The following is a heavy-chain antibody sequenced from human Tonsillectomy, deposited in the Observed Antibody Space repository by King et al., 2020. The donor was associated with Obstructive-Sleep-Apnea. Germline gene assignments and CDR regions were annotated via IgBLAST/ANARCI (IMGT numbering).Heavy chain of an antibody. CDR3: ATDQEMATID. D-gene: IGHD5-24*01. Sequence: VQLVESGGGVVQPGRSLRLSCAASGFTFSSYGMHWVRQAPGKGLEWVAFIRYDGRNEYYADSVKGRFTISRDNSKNPLFLQMNSLRAEDTALYYCATDQEMATIDWGQGTLVTVSS. J-gene: IGHJ4*02. CDR2: IRYDGRNE. CDR1: GFTFSSYG. V-gene: IGHV3-30*02.